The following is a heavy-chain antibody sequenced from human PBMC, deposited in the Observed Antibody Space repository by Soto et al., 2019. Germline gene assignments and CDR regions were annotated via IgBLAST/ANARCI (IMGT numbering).Heavy chain of an antibody. D-gene: IGHD3-3*01. Sequence: QLHLVQSGAVVKKPGASVTVSCSASGYPVTAYYMHWVRQAPGRGLEWMGGINPATGATKYTQTFQGRVTMPRETSTSTVFMELSGLTSEDTAVFYCARGGGVGVAGSAAFDMWGQGTLVTVSS. V-gene: IGHV1-2*02. CDR3: ARGGGVGVAGSAAFDM. CDR2: INPATGAT. J-gene: IGHJ3*02. CDR1: GYPVTAYY.